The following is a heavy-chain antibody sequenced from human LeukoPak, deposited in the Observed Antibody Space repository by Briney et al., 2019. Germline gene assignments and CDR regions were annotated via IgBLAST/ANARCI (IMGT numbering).Heavy chain of an antibody. CDR2: IYHSGST. V-gene: IGHV4-30-2*01. CDR1: GGSISSGGYS. D-gene: IGHD5-18*01. J-gene: IGHJ6*02. Sequence: SQTLFLTCAVSGGSISSGGYSWSWIRQPPGKGLEWIGYIYHSGSTYYNPSLKSRVTISVDRSKNQFSLKLSSVTAADTAVYYCARVNADTLNYYYYYGMDVWGQGTTVTVSS. CDR3: ARVNADTLNYYYYYGMDV.